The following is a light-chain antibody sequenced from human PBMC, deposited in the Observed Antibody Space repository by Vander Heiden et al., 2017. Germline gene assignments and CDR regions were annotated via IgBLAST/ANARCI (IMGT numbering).Light chain of an antibody. V-gene: IGLV4-69*01. CDR2: LNSDGSH. Sequence: QLVLTQSPSASASLGASVKPTCTLSSGHSSYAIAWHQQQPEKGPRYLMKLNSDGSHSKGDGIPGRFSGSSSGAGRYRTVSGLQSEDEGGWYCQTWGTGMFGGGTKLTVL. J-gene: IGLJ3*02. CDR1: SGHSSYA. CDR3: QTWGTGM.